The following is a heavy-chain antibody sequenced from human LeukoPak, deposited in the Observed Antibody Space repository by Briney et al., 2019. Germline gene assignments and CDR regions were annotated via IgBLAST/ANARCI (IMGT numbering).Heavy chain of an antibody. J-gene: IGHJ4*02. CDR2: VSHDAKNK. V-gene: IGHV3-30*04. Sequence: GRSPRLSCAASGFSFSNCAMHWVRQAPGEGLEWVAVVSHDAKNKFYADSVKGRFTISRDNSKNTVDLQMNSLRAEDTAVYYCATLQNYWGRGTLVTVSS. D-gene: IGHD4-11*01. CDR3: ATLQNY. CDR1: GFSFSNCA.